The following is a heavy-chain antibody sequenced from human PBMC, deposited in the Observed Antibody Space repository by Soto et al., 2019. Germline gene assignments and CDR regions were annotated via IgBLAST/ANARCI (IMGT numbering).Heavy chain of an antibody. CDR3: ATSTVSYVDIVSSTTRGYFDH. Sequence: PGESLKISCEGSGYNFNTYWIGWVRQMPGKGLERMALIYPGDSDTRYSPSFEGQVTLSVDRSISTAYLQWSSLKASDTAIYYCATSTVSYVDIVSSTTRGYFDHWGQGTLVTVSS. CDR1: GYNFNTYW. D-gene: IGHD5-12*01. V-gene: IGHV5-51*01. J-gene: IGHJ4*02. CDR2: IYPGDSDT.